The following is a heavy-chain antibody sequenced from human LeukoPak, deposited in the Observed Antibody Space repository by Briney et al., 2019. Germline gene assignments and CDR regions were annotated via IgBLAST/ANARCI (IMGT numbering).Heavy chain of an antibody. CDR2: ISTDNGYT. Sequence: VASVKVSCTASGYSFTNYGISWVRQAPGQGLEWMGWISTDNGYTNYGQNLQGRLTMITDTSTSTAYMELRSLRSDDTAVYYCARVWIQLWPTLDYWGQGTLVTVSS. J-gene: IGHJ4*02. V-gene: IGHV1-18*01. CDR1: GYSFTNYG. D-gene: IGHD5-18*01. CDR3: ARVWIQLWPTLDY.